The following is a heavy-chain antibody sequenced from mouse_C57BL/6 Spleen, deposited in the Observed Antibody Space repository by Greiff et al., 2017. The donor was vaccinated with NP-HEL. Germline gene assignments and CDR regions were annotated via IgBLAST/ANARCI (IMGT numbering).Heavy chain of an antibody. CDR3: ARRDYGSREYFDV. CDR2: IRNKANGYTT. V-gene: IGHV7-3*01. J-gene: IGHJ1*03. Sequence: EVKLVESGGGLVQPGGSLSLSCAASGFTFTDYYMSWVRQPPGKALEWLGFIRNKANGYTTEYSASVKGRFTISRDNSQRILYLQMNALRAEDSATYYCARRDYGSREYFDVWGTGTTVTVSS. CDR1: GFTFTDYY. D-gene: IGHD1-1*01.